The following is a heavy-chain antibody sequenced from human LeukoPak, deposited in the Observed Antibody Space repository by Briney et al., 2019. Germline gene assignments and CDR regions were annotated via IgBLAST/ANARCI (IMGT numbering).Heavy chain of an antibody. CDR1: GFTVSSNY. D-gene: IGHD6-6*01. CDR2: IYSGGNT. J-gene: IGHJ4*02. CDR3: ARSIAARLFDY. V-gene: IGHV3-66*01. Sequence: PGGSLRLSCAASGFTVSSNYMNWVRQAPWKGLEWVSVIYSGGNTYYADSVKGRFTISRDNSKNTLYLQMNSLRAEDTAVYYCARSIAARLFDYWGQGTLVTVSS.